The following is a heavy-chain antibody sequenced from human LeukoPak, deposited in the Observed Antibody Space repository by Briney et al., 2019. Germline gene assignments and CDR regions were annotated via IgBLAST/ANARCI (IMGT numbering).Heavy chain of an antibody. V-gene: IGHV3-21*04. J-gene: IGHJ4*02. Sequence: PGGSLRLSCAASEFTFSSYNMNWVRQAPGKGLEWVSSISSSSDYIYYADSVKGRFTISRDNSKNTLYLQMNSLRAEDTAVYYCAKDGQYYYDSSGYYVDYWGQGTLVTVSS. CDR1: EFTFSSYN. D-gene: IGHD3-22*01. CDR3: AKDGQYYYDSSGYYVDY. CDR2: ISSSSDYI.